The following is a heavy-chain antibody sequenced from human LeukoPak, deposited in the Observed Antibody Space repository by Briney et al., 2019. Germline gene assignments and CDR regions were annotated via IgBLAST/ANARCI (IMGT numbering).Heavy chain of an antibody. J-gene: IGHJ3*02. CDR3: ARIHDAFDI. CDR2: INPSGGST. Sequence: ASVKVSCKASGFTFTSSAVQWVRQAPGQGLEWMGIINPSGGSTTYAQKFQGRVTMTRDRSTSTVYMELSSLRSEDTAVYYCARIHDAFDIWGQGTMVTVSS. CDR1: GFTFTSSA. V-gene: IGHV1-46*01.